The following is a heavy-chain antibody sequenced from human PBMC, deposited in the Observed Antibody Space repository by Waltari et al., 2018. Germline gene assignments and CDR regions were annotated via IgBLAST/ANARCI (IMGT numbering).Heavy chain of an antibody. CDR1: GGSFSGYY. CDR3: ARGGIAVAGSSLPFDY. V-gene: IGHV4-34*01. D-gene: IGHD6-19*01. J-gene: IGHJ4*02. CDR2: INHSGST. Sequence: QVQLQQWGAGLLKPSETLSLTCAVYGGSFSGYYWSWIRQPPGKGLEWIGEINHSGSTNYNPSLKSRVTISVDTSKNQFSLKLSSVTAADTAVYYCARGGIAVAGSSLPFDYWGQGTLVTVSS.